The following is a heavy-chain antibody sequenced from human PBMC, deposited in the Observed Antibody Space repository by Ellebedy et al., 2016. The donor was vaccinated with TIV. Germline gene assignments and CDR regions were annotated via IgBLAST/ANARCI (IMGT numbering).Heavy chain of an antibody. V-gene: IGHV3-30-3*01. CDR2: ISYDGSNK. D-gene: IGHD2-2*02. J-gene: IGHJ6*02. CDR3: ARDQGVVVPAAIPYYYGMDV. CDR1: GFTFSSYA. Sequence: PGGSLRLSCAASGFTFSSYAMHWVRQAPGKGLEWVAVISYDGSNKYYADSVKGRFTISRDNSKNTLYLQMNSLRAEDTAVYYCARDQGVVVPAAIPYYYGMDVWGQGTTVTVSS.